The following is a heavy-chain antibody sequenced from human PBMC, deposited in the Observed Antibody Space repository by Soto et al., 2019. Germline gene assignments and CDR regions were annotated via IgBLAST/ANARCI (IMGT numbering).Heavy chain of an antibody. CDR2: IYYSGST. CDR3: ARHAVLAAAAPYYYYGMDV. Sequence: SETLSLTCTVSGGSISSSSYYWGWIRQPPGKGLEWIGSIYYSGSTYYNPSLKSRVTISLVTSKNQFSLKLRSVIAADTAVYYCARHAVLAAAAPYYYYGMDVWGQGTTVTVS. V-gene: IGHV4-39*01. CDR1: GGSISSSSYY. D-gene: IGHD6-13*01. J-gene: IGHJ6*02.